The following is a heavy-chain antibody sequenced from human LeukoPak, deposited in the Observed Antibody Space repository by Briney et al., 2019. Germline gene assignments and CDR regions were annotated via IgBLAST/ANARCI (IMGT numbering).Heavy chain of an antibody. J-gene: IGHJ4*02. D-gene: IGHD6-19*01. CDR3: AKRISSGWSYYFDY. Sequence: GGSLRLSCAASEFSVGSNYMTWVRQAPGKGLEWVSAISYSGGSTYYADSVKGRFTISRDNSKNTLYLQMNRLRAEDTAVYYCAKRISSGWSYYFDYWGQGTLVTVSS. CDR1: EFSVGSNY. CDR2: ISYSGGST. V-gene: IGHV3-23*01.